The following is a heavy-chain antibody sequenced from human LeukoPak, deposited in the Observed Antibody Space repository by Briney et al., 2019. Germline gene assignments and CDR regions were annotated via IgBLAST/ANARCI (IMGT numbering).Heavy chain of an antibody. D-gene: IGHD6-6*01. Sequence: SETLSLTCTVAGGSISSSSYYWGWIRQPPGKGLEWIGSIYYSGSTYYNPSLKSRVTISVDTSKNQFSLKLSSVTAADTAVYYCARGNRIAARPFDAFDIWGQGTMVTVSS. CDR2: IYYSGST. V-gene: IGHV4-39*07. J-gene: IGHJ3*02. CDR3: ARGNRIAARPFDAFDI. CDR1: GGSISSSSYY.